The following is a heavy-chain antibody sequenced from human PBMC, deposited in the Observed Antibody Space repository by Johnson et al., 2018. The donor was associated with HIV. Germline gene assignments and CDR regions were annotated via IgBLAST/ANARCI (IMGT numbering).Heavy chain of an antibody. Sequence: VQLVESGGGLVQPGGSLRLSCAVSGFTFGTYPMNWVRQAPGKGLEWVSSISGSGATTYYADSVKGRFTISRDTSKNTLYLQMNSLRDEDTALYYCARGHSGHDYFFGAFDIWGQGTMVSVTS. CDR3: ARGHSGHDYFFGAFDI. J-gene: IGHJ3*02. V-gene: IGHV3-23*04. CDR2: ISGSGATT. D-gene: IGHD5-12*01. CDR1: GFTFGTYP.